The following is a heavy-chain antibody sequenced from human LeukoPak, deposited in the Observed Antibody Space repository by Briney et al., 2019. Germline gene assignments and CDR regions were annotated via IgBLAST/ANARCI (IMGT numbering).Heavy chain of an antibody. Sequence: PGGSLRLSCAASGFTFSSYGMHWVRQAPGKGLEWVAVIWYDGSDKYYADSVKGRFTISRDNSKNTLYLQMNSLRAEDTAVYYCARESDTALIWGQGTLVTVSS. J-gene: IGHJ4*02. D-gene: IGHD5-18*01. CDR2: IWYDGSDK. V-gene: IGHV3-33*01. CDR1: GFTFSSYG. CDR3: ARESDTALI.